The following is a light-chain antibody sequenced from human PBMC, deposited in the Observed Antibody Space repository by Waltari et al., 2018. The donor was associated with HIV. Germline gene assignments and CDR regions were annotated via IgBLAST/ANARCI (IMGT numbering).Light chain of an antibody. J-gene: IGKJ4*01. CDR2: GSS. V-gene: IGKV1-39*01. CDR3: QQTFAVPLS. CDR1: VFVNLY. Sequence: DVQMTQSPSSLSASVGDRVTITCRTSVFVNLYLNWYQQRPGEAPKLLIYGSSILQSGVQSRFSGSGSGTNFVLTISGLRPEDSATYYCQQTFAVPLSFGAGTKVEI.